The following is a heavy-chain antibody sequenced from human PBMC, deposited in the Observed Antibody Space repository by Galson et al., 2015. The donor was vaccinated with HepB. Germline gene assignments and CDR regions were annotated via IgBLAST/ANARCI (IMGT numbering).Heavy chain of an antibody. CDR3: VKVSDCTGGTCHFGYYGLDV. D-gene: IGHD2-15*01. J-gene: IGHJ6*02. V-gene: IGHV3-11*01. Sequence: SLRLSCAASGFTFSNYYMTWIRQAPGKGPECISYITGSGSMVFYADSVKGRFPISRDNAKKSLYLQMTSLRAEDTAVYYCVKVSDCTGGTCHFGYYGLDVWGQGTTVTVSS. CDR1: GFTFSNYY. CDR2: ITGSGSMV.